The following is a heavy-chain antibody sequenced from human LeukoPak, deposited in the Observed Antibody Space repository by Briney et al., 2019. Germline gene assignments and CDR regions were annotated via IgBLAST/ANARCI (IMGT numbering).Heavy chain of an antibody. CDR1: GASIRSYY. CDR3: ARGRNDNGGMFFDS. D-gene: IGHD4-23*01. J-gene: IGHJ4*02. CDR2: ISYSGYT. Sequence: SETLSLTCTVSGASIRSYYWSWIQQAPGKGLEWVGFISYSGYTSYSPSLKSRVAISVDTSKSQFSLRLTSMTAADTAIYYCARGRNDNGGMFFDSWAQGTLVTVSS. V-gene: IGHV4-59*01.